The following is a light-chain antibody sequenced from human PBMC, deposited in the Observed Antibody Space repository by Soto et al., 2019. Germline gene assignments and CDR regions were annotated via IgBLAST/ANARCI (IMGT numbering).Light chain of an antibody. CDR2: DVS. Sequence: HSALTQPRSVSGSPGQSVTISCTGTSSDVGGYNYVSWYQQHPGKAPKVMIYDVSERPSGVPDRFSGSKSGNTASLTISGLQAEDEADYYCRSYAGSPRYVFGTGTKPTVL. CDR3: RSYAGSPRYV. J-gene: IGLJ1*01. CDR1: SSDVGGYNY. V-gene: IGLV2-11*01.